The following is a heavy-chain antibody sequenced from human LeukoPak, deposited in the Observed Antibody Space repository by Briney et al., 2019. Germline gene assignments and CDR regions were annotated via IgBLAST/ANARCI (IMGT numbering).Heavy chain of an antibody. CDR2: IYYSGST. CDR1: GGSISGYY. J-gene: IGHJ6*02. Sequence: SETLSLTCTVSGGSISGYYWSWIRQPPGKGLEWIGYIYYSGSTNYNPSLKSRVTISVDTSRNQFSLKLSSVTAADTAVYYCARQPLLYYYGSGSLGMDVWGQGTTVTVSS. CDR3: ARQPLLYYYGSGSLGMDV. D-gene: IGHD3-10*01. V-gene: IGHV4-59*08.